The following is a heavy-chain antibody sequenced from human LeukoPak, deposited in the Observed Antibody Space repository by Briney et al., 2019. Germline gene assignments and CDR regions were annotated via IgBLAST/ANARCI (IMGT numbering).Heavy chain of an antibody. CDR1: GFTGSSNY. Sequence: GGSLRLSCAASGFTGSSNYMSCIREAPGKGVEWVSDIYSGGSTYYADSVKGRFTISRDNSKNTLYLQMTSLRAEDTVLYYCGRNLTGTTGGGYWGQGSLITVSS. J-gene: IGHJ4*02. V-gene: IGHV3-53*01. CDR2: IYSGGST. CDR3: GRNLTGTTGGGY. D-gene: IGHD1-7*01.